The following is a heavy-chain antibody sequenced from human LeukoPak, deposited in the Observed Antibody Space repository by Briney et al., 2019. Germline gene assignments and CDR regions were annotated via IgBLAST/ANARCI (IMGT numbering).Heavy chain of an antibody. CDR1: GYSFTTYW. V-gene: IGHV5-51*07. Sequence: GASLKISCEASGYSFTTYWIGWVHQMPGKGLEWMGVIYPGDSDTRYSASFQGQVTISADKSRSTAYLQWSSLKASDTAMYYCARQHGSGSYYSRAIDYWGQGTLVTVS. CDR3: ARQHGSGSYYSRAIDY. J-gene: IGHJ4*02. CDR2: IYPGDSDT. D-gene: IGHD3-10*01.